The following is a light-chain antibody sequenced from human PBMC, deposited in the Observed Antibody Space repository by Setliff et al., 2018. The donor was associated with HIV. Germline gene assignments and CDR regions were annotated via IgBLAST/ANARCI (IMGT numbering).Light chain of an antibody. CDR3: NSYTSSSTLYV. Sequence: QSALAQPASVSGSPGQSITISCSGTSNDVGGYNYVSWYQQHPGKAPKLMIYDVSKRPSGVSTRFSGSKSGNTASLTISGLQAEDEADYFCNSYTSSSTLYVFGTGTKVTVL. V-gene: IGLV2-14*01. CDR2: DVS. CDR1: SNDVGGYNY. J-gene: IGLJ1*01.